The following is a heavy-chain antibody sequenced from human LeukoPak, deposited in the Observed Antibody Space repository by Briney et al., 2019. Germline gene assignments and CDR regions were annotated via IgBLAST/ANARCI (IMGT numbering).Heavy chain of an antibody. Sequence: KPSETLSLTCTVSGGSISSSSYYWGWIRQPPGKGLEWIGSIYYSGSTYYNPSLKCRVTISVDTSKNQFSLKLSSVTAADTAVYYCASWDSSGYYFFAWGQGTLVTVSS. CDR1: GGSISSSSYY. CDR2: IYYSGST. J-gene: IGHJ4*02. CDR3: ASWDSSGYYFFA. V-gene: IGHV4-39*01. D-gene: IGHD3-22*01.